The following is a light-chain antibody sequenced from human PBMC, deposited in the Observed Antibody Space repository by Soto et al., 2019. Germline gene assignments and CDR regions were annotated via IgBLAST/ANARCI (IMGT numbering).Light chain of an antibody. Sequence: QSVLTQPPSASGTPGQRVTISCSGSSSNIGSNAVNWYQQLPGTAPKLLIYSTNQRPSGVTARFSGSKSGTSASLAISGLQSEDEADYYCAAWDDSLNGLFGGGTKVTVL. CDR2: STN. J-gene: IGLJ2*01. CDR3: AAWDDSLNGL. V-gene: IGLV1-44*01. CDR1: SSNIGSNA.